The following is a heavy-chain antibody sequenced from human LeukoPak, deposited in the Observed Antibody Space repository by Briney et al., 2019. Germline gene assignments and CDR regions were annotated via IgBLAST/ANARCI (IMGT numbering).Heavy chain of an antibody. V-gene: IGHV3-74*01. CDR2: INNDGSTT. Sequence: GGSLRLSCAASGFTFSSDWMHWVRHAPGKGLVWVSRINNDGSTTAYADSVKGRFTISRDNAKNTLYLQMNSLRAEDTAVYYCARDSYSSAWDWGQGTLVTVSS. D-gene: IGHD6-19*01. CDR1: GFTFSSDW. J-gene: IGHJ4*02. CDR3: ARDSYSSAWD.